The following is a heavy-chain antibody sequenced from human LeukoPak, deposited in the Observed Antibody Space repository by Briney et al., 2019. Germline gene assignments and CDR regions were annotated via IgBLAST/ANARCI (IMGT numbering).Heavy chain of an antibody. CDR3: AREQVWFGGNFDY. CDR2: ISYDGSNK. Sequence: GGSLRLSCAASGFTFSSYAMHWVCQAPGKGLEWVAVISYDGSNKYYADSVKGRFTISRDNSKNTLYLQMNSLRAEDTAVYYCAREQVWFGGNFDYWGQGTLVTVSS. V-gene: IGHV3-30-3*01. D-gene: IGHD3-10*01. CDR1: GFTFSSYA. J-gene: IGHJ4*02.